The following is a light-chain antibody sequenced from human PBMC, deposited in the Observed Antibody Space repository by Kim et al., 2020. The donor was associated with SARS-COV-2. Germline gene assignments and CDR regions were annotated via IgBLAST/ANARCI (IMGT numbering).Light chain of an antibody. J-gene: IGKJ1*01. CDR1: QSISSY. CDR3: QRSYSTPRT. CDR2: AAS. Sequence: DIQMTQSPSSLSASVGDRVTITCRASQSISSYLNWYQQKPGKAPKLLIYAASSLHSGVPSRFSGSGSGTDFTLTISSLQPEDFATYYGQRSYSTPRTFGQGTKV. V-gene: IGKV1-39*01.